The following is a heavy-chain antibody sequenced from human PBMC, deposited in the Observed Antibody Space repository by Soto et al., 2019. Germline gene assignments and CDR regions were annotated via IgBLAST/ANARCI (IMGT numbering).Heavy chain of an antibody. V-gene: IGHV1-18*01. CDR3: AREVKVRASNWFDP. CDR2: ISAYNGNT. J-gene: IGHJ5*02. Sequence: ASVKVSCKASGYTFTSYGISWVRQAPGQGLEWMGWISAYNGNTNYAQKLQGRVTMTTDTSTSTAYMELRSLRSDDTAVYYCAREVKVRASNWFDPWGQGTLVTVSS. D-gene: IGHD3-10*01. CDR1: GYTFTSYG.